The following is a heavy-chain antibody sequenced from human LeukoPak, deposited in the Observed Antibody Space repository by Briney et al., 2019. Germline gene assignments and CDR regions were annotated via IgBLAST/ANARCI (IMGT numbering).Heavy chain of an antibody. CDR1: GGSFSGYY. Sequence: PSETPSLTCAVYGGSFSGYYWSWIRQPPGKGLEWIGEINHSGSTNYNPSLKSRVTISVDTSKNQFSLKLSSVTAADTAVYYCARGRYCSSTSCYFRYYYMDVWGKGTTVTVSS. CDR2: INHSGST. J-gene: IGHJ6*03. V-gene: IGHV4-34*01. CDR3: ARGRYCSSTSCYFRYYYMDV. D-gene: IGHD2-2*01.